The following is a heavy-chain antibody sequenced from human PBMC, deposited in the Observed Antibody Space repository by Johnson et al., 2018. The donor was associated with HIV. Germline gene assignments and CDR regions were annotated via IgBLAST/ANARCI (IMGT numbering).Heavy chain of an antibody. CDR3: AKEIASGYTNGGTLDI. CDR1: RFTFDDYA. J-gene: IGHJ3*02. CDR2: INWDGDST. D-gene: IGHD6-19*01. V-gene: IGHV3-43D*03. Sequence: VLLVESGGGLVQPGRSLRLSCAASRFTFDDYAMHWVRQAPGQGLEWVSLINWDGDSTYYADSVQGRFTISRDNSKNSLYLQMNSLRPEDTGLYYCAKEIASGYTNGGTLDIWGQGTMVTVSS.